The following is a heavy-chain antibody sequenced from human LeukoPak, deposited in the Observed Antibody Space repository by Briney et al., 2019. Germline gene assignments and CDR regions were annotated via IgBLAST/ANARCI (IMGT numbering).Heavy chain of an antibody. D-gene: IGHD3-22*01. CDR3: ARAKFDSSYYYYRGFDI. CDR1: GFTFSSYV. J-gene: IGHJ3*02. Sequence: GGSLRLSCAASGFTFSSYVMHWVRQAPGKWLEWVAIISYDGSNEYYADSVKGRFTISRDNSKNTLYLQMNSLRAADTAVYYCARAKFDSSYYYYRGFDIWGQGTMVTVSS. CDR2: ISYDGSNE. V-gene: IGHV3-30*04.